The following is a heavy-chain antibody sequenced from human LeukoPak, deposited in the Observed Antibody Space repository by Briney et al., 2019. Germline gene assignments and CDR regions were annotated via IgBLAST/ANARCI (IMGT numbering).Heavy chain of an antibody. V-gene: IGHV1-2*02. Sequence: ASVKVSCTASGYTFTGYYMHWVRQAPGQGLEWMGWINPNSGGTNYAQKFQGRVTMTRGTSISTAYMELSRLRSDDTAVYYCARDVDIVVVPAAQFDYWGQGTLVTVSS. CDR2: INPNSGGT. CDR3: ARDVDIVVVPAAQFDY. D-gene: IGHD2-2*01. CDR1: GYTFTGYY. J-gene: IGHJ4*02.